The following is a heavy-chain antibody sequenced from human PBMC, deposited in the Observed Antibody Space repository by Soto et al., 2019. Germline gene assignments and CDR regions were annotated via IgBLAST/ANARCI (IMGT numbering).Heavy chain of an antibody. V-gene: IGHV3-23*01. Sequence: PGGSLRLSCAAAGFTFNAYVMNWVRQAPGKGLEWVSAISGSGDSTYYTDSVKGRFTISRDNSKNTLYLQMNSLRAEDTAVYFCAKAVTLVTTPKSHLSPWGQGTLVTVSS. J-gene: IGHJ5*02. CDR2: ISGSGDST. D-gene: IGHD4-17*01. CDR1: GFTFNAYV. CDR3: AKAVTLVTTPKSHLSP.